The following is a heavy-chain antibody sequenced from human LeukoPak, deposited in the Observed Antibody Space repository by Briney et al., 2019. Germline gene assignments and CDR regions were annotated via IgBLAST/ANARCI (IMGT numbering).Heavy chain of an antibody. V-gene: IGHV4-59*01. CDR1: GGSISSYY. CDR2: IYYSGST. CDR3: ARSSSSWSDDAFDV. J-gene: IGHJ3*01. D-gene: IGHD6-13*01. Sequence: SETLSLTCTVSGGSISSYYWSWIRQPPGKGLEWIGYIYYSGSTNYNSSLKSRVTISVDTSKNQFSLKLSSVTAADTAVYYCARSSSSWSDDAFDVWGQGTMVTVSS.